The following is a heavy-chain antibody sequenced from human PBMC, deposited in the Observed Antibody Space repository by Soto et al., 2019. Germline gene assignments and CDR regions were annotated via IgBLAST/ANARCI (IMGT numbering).Heavy chain of an antibody. CDR1: VYSFSNFW. CDR2: IYPDDSDT. CDR3: ASSVLVTSTMNYFDL. J-gene: IGHJ4*02. V-gene: IGHV5-51*01. Sequence: GEALTISCQASVYSFSNFWISWFRQMPVEGLEWLGIIYPDDSDTRYSPSLLGQVTISADKSIKTTYLQWSSLKASDTAIYFCASSVLVTSTMNYFDLWGQATLVTVSS. D-gene: IGHD2-8*02.